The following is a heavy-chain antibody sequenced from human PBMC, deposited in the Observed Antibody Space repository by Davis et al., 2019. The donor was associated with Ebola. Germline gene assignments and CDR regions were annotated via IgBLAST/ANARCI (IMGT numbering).Heavy chain of an antibody. D-gene: IGHD3-16*01. CDR2: INQDGSEK. J-gene: IGHJ4*02. CDR3: ARDRMGPV. V-gene: IGHV3-7*01. CDR1: RFTFSKHW. Sequence: PGGSLRLSCVASRFTFSKHWMSWVRQVPGKGPEWVANINQDGSEKYYVDSVKGRFTVSRDNARNSLYLHMDSLRGEDTAVDYCARDRMGPVWGQGTLVTVSS.